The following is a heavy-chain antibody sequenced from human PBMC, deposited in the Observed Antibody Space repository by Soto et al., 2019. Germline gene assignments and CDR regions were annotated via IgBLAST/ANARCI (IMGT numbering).Heavy chain of an antibody. CDR2: ISWNSGSI. J-gene: IGHJ4*02. CDR1: GFTFDDYA. D-gene: IGHD6-19*01. CDR3: AKDIGYSSGPVFDY. Sequence: GGSLRLSCAASGFTFDDYAMHWVRQAPGKGLEWVSGISWNSGSISYADSVKGRFTISRDNAKNSLYLQMNSLRAEDTALYYCAKDIGYSSGPVFDYWGQGTLVTVSS. V-gene: IGHV3-9*01.